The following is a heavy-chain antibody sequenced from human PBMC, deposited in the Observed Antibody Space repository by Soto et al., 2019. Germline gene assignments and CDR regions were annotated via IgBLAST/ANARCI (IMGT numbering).Heavy chain of an antibody. CDR1: GFTFTSYA. CDR3: ANPGAKTTVIPADY. J-gene: IGHJ4*02. D-gene: IGHD4-4*01. Sequence: EVQLLESGGGLVQPGGSLRLSCITSGFTFTSYAMSWVRQAPGKGLEWVSAISYSGGRSYYADSVKGRFTISRDNSRDTLFLQMNSLRVQDTAIYQCANPGAKTTVIPADYWGQGTLVNVSP. CDR2: ISYSGGRS. V-gene: IGHV3-23*01.